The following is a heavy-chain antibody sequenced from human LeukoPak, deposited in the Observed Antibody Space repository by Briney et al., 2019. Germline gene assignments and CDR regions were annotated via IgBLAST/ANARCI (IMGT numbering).Heavy chain of an antibody. J-gene: IGHJ3*02. CDR1: GGTFSSYA. Sequence: SVKVSCKASGGTFSSYAISWVRQAPGQGLEWMGRIIPILGIANYAQKFQGRVTITADRSTSTAYMELSSLRSEDTAVYYCAREGELYDILTGYYKRGDAFDIWGQGTMVTVSS. CDR3: AREGELYDILTGYYKRGDAFDI. V-gene: IGHV1-69*04. CDR2: IIPILGIA. D-gene: IGHD3-9*01.